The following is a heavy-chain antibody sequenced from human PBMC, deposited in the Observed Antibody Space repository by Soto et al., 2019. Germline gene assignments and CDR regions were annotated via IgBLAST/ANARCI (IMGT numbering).Heavy chain of an antibody. V-gene: IGHV1-18*01. CDR2: ISAYNGNT. Sequence: QVQLVQSGAEMKRPGASVRVSCKASGYTFANFALSWVRQAPGQGLEWMGWISAYNGNTDYAEKFQGRVTMTTDTSTTTAYMELGSLGSDDGAVYYCARRGGHYYAMDVWGQGTTVTVS. D-gene: IGHD3-16*01. J-gene: IGHJ6*02. CDR1: GYTFANFA. CDR3: ARRGGHYYAMDV.